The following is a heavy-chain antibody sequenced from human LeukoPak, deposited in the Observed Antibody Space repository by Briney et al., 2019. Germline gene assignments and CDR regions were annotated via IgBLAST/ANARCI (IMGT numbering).Heavy chain of an antibody. CDR2: IKQEGSEK. Sequence: PGGSLRLSCAASGFTFSSYWMTWVRQAPGKGLEWVANIKQEGSEKYYVDSVKGRFTISRDNAKSSLYLQMNSLRAEDTAVYYCARVLMEMASEDAFDIWGQGTMVTVSS. CDR1: GFTFSSYW. V-gene: IGHV3-7*01. D-gene: IGHD5-24*01. J-gene: IGHJ3*02. CDR3: ARVLMEMASEDAFDI.